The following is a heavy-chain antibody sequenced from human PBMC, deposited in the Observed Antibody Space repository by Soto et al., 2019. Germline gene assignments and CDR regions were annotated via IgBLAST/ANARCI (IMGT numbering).Heavy chain of an antibody. J-gene: IGHJ3*02. CDR3: ARDLLADCSSTSCEKGRAFDI. Sequence: QVQLVQSGAEVKKPGSSVKVSCKASGGTFSSYTISWVRQAPGQGLEWMGRIIPILGIANYAQKFQGRVTITADKSTSTAYMELSSLRSEDTAVYYCARDLLADCSSTSCEKGRAFDIWGQGTMVTVSS. V-gene: IGHV1-69*08. CDR1: GGTFSSYT. D-gene: IGHD2-2*01. CDR2: IIPILGIA.